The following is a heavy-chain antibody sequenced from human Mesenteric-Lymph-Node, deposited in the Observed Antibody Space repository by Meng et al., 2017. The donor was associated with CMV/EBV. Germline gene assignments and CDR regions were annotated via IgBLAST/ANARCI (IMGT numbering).Heavy chain of an antibody. CDR3: ARVALDLGYCSSTSCYAFDI. D-gene: IGHD2-2*01. CDR1: GYSISSGYY. Sequence: SETLSLTCTVSGYSISSGYYWGWIRQPPGKGLEWIGSIHHSGNTYHDPSLRSRVSTSVDTSMNQISLKLSSVTAADTAVYYCARVALDLGYCSSTSCYAFDIWGQGTMVTVSS. CDR2: IHHSGNT. J-gene: IGHJ3*02. V-gene: IGHV4-38-2*02.